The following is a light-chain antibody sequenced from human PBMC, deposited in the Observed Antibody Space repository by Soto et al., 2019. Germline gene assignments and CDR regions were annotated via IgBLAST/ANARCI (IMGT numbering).Light chain of an antibody. Sequence: EIVLTQSPCTLSLSPGDRATLSCRASQSVTSNFVVWYQQKPDRAPRLLRYGVSIRARGLPARFTGSGSGTDLTLTISRLEPEDFAVYYCPQYGNSAITFGQGTRLEIK. J-gene: IGKJ5*01. CDR1: QSVTSNF. CDR3: PQYGNSAIT. V-gene: IGKV3-20*01. CDR2: GVS.